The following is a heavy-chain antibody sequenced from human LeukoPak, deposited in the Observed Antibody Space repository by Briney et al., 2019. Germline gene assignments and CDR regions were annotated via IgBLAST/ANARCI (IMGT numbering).Heavy chain of an antibody. CDR2: ISGMGHDI. V-gene: IGHV3-11*04. J-gene: IGHJ4*02. Sequence: PGGSLRLSCVVSGLSFSDSYMTWIRQTPGMGLESLAYISGMGHDIYYADSVKGRFTISRDNAKNSLYLQMNSLRAEDTALYYCARVDNNGWYVIDYWGQGTLVTVSS. CDR1: GLSFSDSY. D-gene: IGHD6-19*01. CDR3: ARVDNNGWYVIDY.